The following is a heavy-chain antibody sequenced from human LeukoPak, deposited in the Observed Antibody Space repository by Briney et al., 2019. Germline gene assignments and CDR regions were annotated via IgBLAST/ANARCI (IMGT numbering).Heavy chain of an antibody. V-gene: IGHV3-30*04. CDR2: ISYDGRVK. D-gene: IGHD3-22*01. CDR3: ARGAYYYED. Sequence: PGGSLRLSCEASGFSFSTNAMHWVRQAPGKGLEWVIFISYDGRVKYYADSVKGRFTISRDNAKNSLYLQMNSLRAEDTAVYYCARGAYYYEDWGQGTLVTVSS. CDR1: GFSFSTNA. J-gene: IGHJ4*02.